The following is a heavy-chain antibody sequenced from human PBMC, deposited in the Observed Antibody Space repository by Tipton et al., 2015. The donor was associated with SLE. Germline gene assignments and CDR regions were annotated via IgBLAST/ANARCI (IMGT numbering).Heavy chain of an antibody. D-gene: IGHD2-2*02. CDR1: GFTFSSYG. CDR3: ARDKPNQLLYDY. Sequence: SGFTFSSYGMHWVRQAPGKGLEWVAVIWYDGSNKYYADSVKGRFTISRDNSKNTLYLQMNSLRAEDTAVYYCARDKPNQLLYDYWGQGTLVTVSS. J-gene: IGHJ4*02. CDR2: IWYDGSNK. V-gene: IGHV3-33*01.